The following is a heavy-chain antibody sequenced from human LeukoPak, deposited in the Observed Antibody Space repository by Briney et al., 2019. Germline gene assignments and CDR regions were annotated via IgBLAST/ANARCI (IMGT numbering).Heavy chain of an antibody. CDR2: MSPNSGDT. D-gene: IGHD7-27*01. CDR3: VRTPPNWGFDY. Sequence: ASVKVSCKASGYTFTSHDINWVRQATGQGLEWMRWMSPNSGDTGYAQKFQGRVTMTSDSSISTAYMGLSSLRSEDTAIYYCVRTPPNWGFDYWGQGTLVTVSS. CDR1: GYTFTSHD. V-gene: IGHV1-8*01. J-gene: IGHJ4*02.